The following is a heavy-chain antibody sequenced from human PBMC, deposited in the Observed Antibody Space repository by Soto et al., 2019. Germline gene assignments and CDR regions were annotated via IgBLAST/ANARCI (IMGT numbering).Heavy chain of an antibody. J-gene: IGHJ5*01. D-gene: IGHD1-26*01. CDR1: GFTFSSYA. CDR3: ARDPTSPEYRYSGRFRDNTFDS. CDR2: VSYDGSSE. Sequence: QVQLVESGGGVVQPGKSLRLSCAASGFTFSSYALHWVRQAPGKGLEWVAVVSYDGSSEYADSVKGRFTISRDNFKNTCYLQKSRLRTDDTAVYYCARDPTSPEYRYSGRFRDNTFDSWGQGPLVTVPS. V-gene: IGHV3-30-3*01.